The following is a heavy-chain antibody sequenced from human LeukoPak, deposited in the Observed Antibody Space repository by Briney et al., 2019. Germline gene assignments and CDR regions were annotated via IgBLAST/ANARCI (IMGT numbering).Heavy chain of an antibody. CDR1: GGSFSYYY. CDR3: ARHKRGVVPAALDV. J-gene: IGHJ6*02. CDR2: INHSGST. D-gene: IGHD2-2*01. V-gene: IGHV4-34*01. Sequence: PSETLSLTCAVYGGSFSYYYWSWIRQPPGKGLEWIGEINHSGSTNYNPSLKSRVTISVDTSKNQFSLKLSSVTAADTAVYYCARHKRGVVPAALDVWGQGTTVTVSS.